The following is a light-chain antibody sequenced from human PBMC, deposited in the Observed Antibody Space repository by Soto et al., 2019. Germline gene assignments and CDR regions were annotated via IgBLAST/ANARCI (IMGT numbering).Light chain of an antibody. V-gene: IGLV1-40*01. CDR1: SSNIGAGYD. CDR2: GNT. J-gene: IGLJ3*02. CDR3: QSYDSRLSVSM. Sequence: QSVLTQPPSVSGAPGQRVTISCTGSSSNIGAGYDVNWYRHLPGTAPKLLIYGNTNRPSGVPDRFSGSRSDTSASLAITGLQTEDEADYYCQSYDSRLSVSMFGGGTKVTVL.